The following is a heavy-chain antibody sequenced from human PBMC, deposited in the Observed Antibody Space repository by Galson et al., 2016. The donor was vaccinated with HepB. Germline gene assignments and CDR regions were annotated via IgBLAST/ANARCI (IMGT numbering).Heavy chain of an antibody. CDR3: ARESDYYIHGMDV. CDR1: GYTFTTYA. Sequence: SVKVSCKASGYTFTTYAMHWVRQAPGQRLEWMGWINPGNGNTKYSQKFQGRVTITRDTSASTAYMELSSLRSEDTAVYYCARESDYYIHGMDVWGKGTTVVVSS. V-gene: IGHV1-3*01. J-gene: IGHJ6*04. CDR2: INPGNGNT.